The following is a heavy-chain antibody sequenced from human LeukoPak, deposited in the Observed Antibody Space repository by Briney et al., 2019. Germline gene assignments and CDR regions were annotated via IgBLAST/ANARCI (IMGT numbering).Heavy chain of an antibody. CDR3: ATSSDAPANM. V-gene: IGHV3-7*01. CDR1: GFTFSTYW. CDR2: IRQDGGAK. D-gene: IGHD2-2*01. Sequence: GGSLRLSCAVSGFTFSTYWMSWVRQAPGKGLEWVANIRQDGGAKYYVDSVRGRFTISRDNARNSLYLQMNSLRAEDTGVYYCATSSDAPANMWGQGTLVTVSS. J-gene: IGHJ4*02.